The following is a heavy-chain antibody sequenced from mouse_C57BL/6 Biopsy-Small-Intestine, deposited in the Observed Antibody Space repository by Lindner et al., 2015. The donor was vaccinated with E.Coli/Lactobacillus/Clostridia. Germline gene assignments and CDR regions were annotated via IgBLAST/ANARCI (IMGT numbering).Heavy chain of an antibody. J-gene: IGHJ1*03. CDR3: ALTYYDFWSGRDYYYYYVDV. Sequence: SVKVSCKASGGTFNKNALSWVRQAPGQGPEWMGGIVPFSGTVRYTQKFQGRVTITADKSTSTAYMELSSLRSEDTAIYYCALTYYDFWSGRDYYYYYVDVWGKGTTVTVSS. D-gene: IGHD1-1*01. V-gene: IGHV14-3*01. CDR2: IVPFSGTV. CDR1: GGTFNKNA.